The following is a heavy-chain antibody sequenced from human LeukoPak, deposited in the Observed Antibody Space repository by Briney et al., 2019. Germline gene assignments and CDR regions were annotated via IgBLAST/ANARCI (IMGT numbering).Heavy chain of an antibody. D-gene: IGHD2-2*01. V-gene: IGHV1-69*13. J-gene: IGHJ6*02. Sequence: GASVKVSCKASGGTFSSYAISWVRQAPGQGLEWMGGIIPIFGTANYAQKFQGRVTITADESTSTAYMELSSLRSEDTAVYYCARGLYGSRSEDYYYYGMDVWGQGTTVTVSS. CDR1: GGTFSSYA. CDR3: ARGLYGSRSEDYYYYGMDV. CDR2: IIPIFGTA.